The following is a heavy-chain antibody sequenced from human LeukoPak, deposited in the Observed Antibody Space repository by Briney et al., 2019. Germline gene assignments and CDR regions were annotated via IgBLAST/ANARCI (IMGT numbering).Heavy chain of an antibody. V-gene: IGHV4-4*02. CDR3: ARAPSFYYDSSGYQDK. J-gene: IGHJ4*02. D-gene: IGHD3-22*01. CDR2: INHSGST. Sequence: PSGTLSLTCAVSGGSISSSNWWSWVRQPPGKGLEWIGEINHSGSTNYNPSLKSRVTISVDKSKNQFSLKLTSVTAADTAVYYCARAPSFYYDSSGYQDKWGQGTLVTVSS. CDR1: GGSISSSNW.